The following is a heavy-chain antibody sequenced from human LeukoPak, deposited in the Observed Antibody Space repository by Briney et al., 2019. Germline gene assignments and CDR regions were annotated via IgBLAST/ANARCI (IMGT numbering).Heavy chain of an antibody. CDR2: ISSSSSYI. CDR3: AKEDLGGTYLGD. D-gene: IGHD3-16*01. V-gene: IGHV3-21*04. CDR1: GFTFSSYS. J-gene: IGHJ4*02. Sequence: GGSLRLSCAASGFTFSSYSMNWVRQAPGKGLEWVSSISSSSSYIYYADSVKGRFTISRDNAKNSLYLQMNSLRAEDTAVYYCAKEDLGGTYLGDWGQGTLVTVSS.